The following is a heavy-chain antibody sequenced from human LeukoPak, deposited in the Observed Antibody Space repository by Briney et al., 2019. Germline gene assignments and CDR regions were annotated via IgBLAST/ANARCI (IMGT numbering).Heavy chain of an antibody. V-gene: IGHV3-15*01. Sequence: GGSLRLSCAASGFTFSKAWMTSVRQAPGKELEWVGRIKSKTDGGATDYAAPVKVRFTISRDDSKNTLYLQMNSMKTEEKPVYYSPTDIFLEWGHDYWGQGTLVTVS. CDR1: GFTFSKAW. D-gene: IGHD3-3*01. CDR2: IKSKTDGGAT. CDR3: PTDIFLEWGHDY. J-gene: IGHJ4*02.